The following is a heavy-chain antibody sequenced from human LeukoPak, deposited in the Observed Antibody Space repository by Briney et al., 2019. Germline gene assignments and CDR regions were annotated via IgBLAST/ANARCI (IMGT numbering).Heavy chain of an antibody. D-gene: IGHD6-6*01. CDR3: ARTSIAARRANAFDI. CDR1: GDSISGYY. Sequence: PSETLSLTCTVSGDSISGYYWSWIRQPPGKGLEYMGYIYYSGSTNYNPSLKSRVTISVDRSKNQFSLKLSSVTAADTAVYYCARTSIAARRANAFDIWGQGTMVTVSS. V-gene: IGHV4-59*12. J-gene: IGHJ3*02. CDR2: IYYSGST.